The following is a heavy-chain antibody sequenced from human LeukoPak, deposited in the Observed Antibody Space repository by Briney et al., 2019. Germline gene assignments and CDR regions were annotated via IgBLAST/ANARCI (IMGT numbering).Heavy chain of an antibody. CDR2: IYYSGST. V-gene: IGHV4-39*07. CDR1: GGSISSSSYY. J-gene: IGHJ4*02. CDR3: AREPGGYDPYDY. Sequence: SETLSLTCTVSGGSISSSSYYWGWIRQPPGKGLEWIGSIYYSGSTHYNPSLKSRVTISVDTSKNQFSLKLSSVTAADTAVYYCAREPGGYDPYDYWGQGTLVTVSS. D-gene: IGHD5-12*01.